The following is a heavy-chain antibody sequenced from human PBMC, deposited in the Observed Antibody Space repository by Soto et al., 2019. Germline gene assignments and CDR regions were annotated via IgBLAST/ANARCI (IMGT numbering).Heavy chain of an antibody. J-gene: IGHJ6*02. CDR1: GYTFTSYY. CDR3: ARDRSITIFGVVINYYYGMDV. CDR2: INPSGGST. D-gene: IGHD3-3*01. V-gene: IGHV1-46*01. Sequence: GASVKVSCKASGYTFTSYYMHWVRQAPGQGLEWMGIINPSGGSTSYAQKFQGRVTMTRDTSTSTVYMELSSLRSEDTAVYYCARDRSITIFGVVINYYYGMDVWGQGTTVTVSS.